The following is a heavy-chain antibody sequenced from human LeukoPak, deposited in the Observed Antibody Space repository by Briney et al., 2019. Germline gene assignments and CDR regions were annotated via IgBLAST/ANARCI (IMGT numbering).Heavy chain of an antibody. D-gene: IGHD6-6*01. J-gene: IGHJ5*02. V-gene: IGHV1-69*04. Sequence: SVKVSCKASGGTFSSYAISWMRQAPGQGLEWMGRIIPILGIANYAQKFQGRVTITADKSTSTAYMELSSLRSEDTAVYYCARQLVEGWFDPWGQGTLVTVSS. CDR3: ARQLVEGWFDP. CDR1: GGTFSSYA. CDR2: IIPILGIA.